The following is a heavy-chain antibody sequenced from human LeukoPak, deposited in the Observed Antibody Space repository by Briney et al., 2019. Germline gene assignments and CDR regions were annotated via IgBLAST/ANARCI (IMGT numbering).Heavy chain of an antibody. CDR3: ARVGLADILTGYSMYYYYMDV. CDR1: GYTFTSYY. V-gene: IGHV1-46*01. J-gene: IGHJ6*03. D-gene: IGHD3-9*01. Sequence: ASVKVSCKASGYTFTSYYMHWVRQAPGQGLEWMGIVNPSGGSTSYAQKFQGRVTMTRDTSTSTVYMELSSLRSEDTAVYYCARVGLADILTGYSMYYYYMDVWGKGTTVTVSS. CDR2: VNPSGGST.